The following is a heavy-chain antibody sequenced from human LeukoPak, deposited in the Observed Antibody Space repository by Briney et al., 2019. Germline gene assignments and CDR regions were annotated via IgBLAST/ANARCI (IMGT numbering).Heavy chain of an antibody. D-gene: IGHD3-10*01. CDR1: GYTFTSYY. CDR2: INPSGGST. V-gene: IGHV1-46*01. CDR3: ARVRFEGVAVDY. J-gene: IGHJ4*02. Sequence: ASVKVSCKASGYTFTSYYMHWVRQAPGQGLEWMGIINPSGGSTSYAQKFQGRVTMTRDMSTSTVYMELSSLRSEDTAVYYCARVRFEGVAVDYWGQGTLVTVSS.